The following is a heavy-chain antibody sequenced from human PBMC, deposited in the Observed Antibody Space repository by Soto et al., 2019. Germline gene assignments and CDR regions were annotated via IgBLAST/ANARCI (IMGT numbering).Heavy chain of an antibody. CDR1: GFTFSSYD. J-gene: IGHJ4*02. D-gene: IGHD6-19*01. V-gene: IGHV3-30*18. CDR3: AKDRGDLSGWAFAY. CDR2: ISYDGSNK. Sequence: QVKLVESGGGVVQPGRSLRLSCAASGFTFSSYDMHWVRQAPGKGLEWVALISYDGSNKYYADSVKGRSTISRDDSQNTLYLQMNSLRAEDTAVYYCAKDRGDLSGWAFAYWGQGTLVTVSS.